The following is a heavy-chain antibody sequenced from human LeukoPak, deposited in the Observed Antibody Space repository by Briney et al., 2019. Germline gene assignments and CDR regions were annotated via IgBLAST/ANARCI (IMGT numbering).Heavy chain of an antibody. CDR3: AKDSLLAYYYDSSGYYFLRYFDY. CDR2: ISGSGGST. J-gene: IGHJ4*02. D-gene: IGHD3-22*01. CDR1: GFTFSSYA. V-gene: IGHV3-23*01. Sequence: PGGSLRLSCAASGFTFSSYAMSWVRQAPGKGLEWVSAISGSGGSTYYADSVKGRFTISRDNSKNTLYLQMNSLRAEDTAVYYCAKDSLLAYYYDSSGYYFLRYFDYWGQGTLVTVSS.